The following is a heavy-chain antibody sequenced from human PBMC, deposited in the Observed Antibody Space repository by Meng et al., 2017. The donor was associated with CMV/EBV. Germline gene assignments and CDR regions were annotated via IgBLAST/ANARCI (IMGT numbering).Heavy chain of an antibody. CDR2: INHNSGGT. D-gene: IGHD2-2*01. CDR1: GYTFTGYY. CDR3: ARDQSSTSYYYYGMDV. J-gene: IGHJ6*02. V-gene: IGHV1-2*02. Sequence: ASVKVSCKASGYTFTGYYMHWVRQAPGQGLEWMGWINHNSGGTNYAQKFQGRVTMTRDTSISTAYMELSRLRSDDTAVYYCARDQSSTSYYYYGMDVWGQGTTVTVSS.